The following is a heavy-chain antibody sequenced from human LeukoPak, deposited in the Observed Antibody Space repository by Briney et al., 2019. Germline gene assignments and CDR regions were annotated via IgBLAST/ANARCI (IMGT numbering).Heavy chain of an antibody. CDR3: ARTAWGTRFDP. V-gene: IGHV4-34*01. CDR2: INHSGST. D-gene: IGHD1-14*01. J-gene: IGHJ5*02. CDR1: GGSISSYY. Sequence: SETLSLTCTVSGGSISSYYWSWIRQPPGKGLEWIGEINHSGSTNYSPSLKSRVTISVDTSKNQFSLKLSSVTAADTAVYYCARTAWGTRFDPWGQGTLVTVSS.